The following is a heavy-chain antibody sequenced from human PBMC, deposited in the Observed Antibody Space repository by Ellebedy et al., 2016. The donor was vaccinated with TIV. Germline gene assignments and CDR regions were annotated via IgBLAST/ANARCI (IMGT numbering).Heavy chain of an antibody. CDR3: ARVGESGSGSTYYFYGLDV. V-gene: IGHV4-59*11. D-gene: IGHD3-10*01. CDR2: SNYGGNT. Sequence: MPSETLSLTCTVSGGSIGRHYWSWIRQPPGKGLEWIGYSNYGGNTNYNPSLESRISLSVDTSKTQFSLKLTSVTAADPAVYYCARVGESGSGSTYYFYGLDVWGQGTTVTVSS. J-gene: IGHJ6*02. CDR1: GGSIGRHY.